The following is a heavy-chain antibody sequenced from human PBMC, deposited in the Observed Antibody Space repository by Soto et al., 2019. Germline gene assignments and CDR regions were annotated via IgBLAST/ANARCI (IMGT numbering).Heavy chain of an antibody. CDR1: GYTFPSYG. J-gene: IGHJ4*02. V-gene: IGHV1-18*04. CDR2: ISANNGKT. Sequence: QVELVQSGAEVKKPGASVKVSCKASGYTFPSYGITWVRRAPGQGLEWMGWISANNGKTKYAEKFQGRVTLTTDTSTSTAYMELRSLRSGDTALYYCARDGMVVPATFIANWGQGTLVTVSS. D-gene: IGHD1-26*01. CDR3: ARDGMVVPATFIAN.